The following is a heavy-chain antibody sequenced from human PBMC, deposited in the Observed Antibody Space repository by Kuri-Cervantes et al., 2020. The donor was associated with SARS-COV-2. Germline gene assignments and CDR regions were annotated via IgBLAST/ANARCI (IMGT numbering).Heavy chain of an antibody. CDR3: ARVGTGFDY. D-gene: IGHD7-27*01. V-gene: IGHV3-21*01. CDR2: ISSSSSYI. J-gene: IGHJ4*02. CDR1: RFTFNTYR. Sequence: GESLKISCAASRFTFNTYRMNWVRQAPGKGLEWVSSISSSSSYIYYADSVQGRFTISRDNSKNTLYLQMNSLRAEDTAVYYCARVGTGFDYWGQGTLVTVSS.